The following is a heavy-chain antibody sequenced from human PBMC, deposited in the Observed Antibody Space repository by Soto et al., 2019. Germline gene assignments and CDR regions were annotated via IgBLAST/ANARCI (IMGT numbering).Heavy chain of an antibody. Sequence: PGGSLRLSCAASELTVSDYEMHLVRQSPGKGLEWVSYIGGSGGKTYYADSVRGRFTISRDNAKNSLYLQMKSLRAEATAVYYCVGHFHWDLLDYWGQGTLVTVSS. J-gene: IGHJ4*02. CDR1: ELTVSDYE. CDR3: VGHFHWDLLDY. V-gene: IGHV3-48*03. CDR2: IGGSGGKT. D-gene: IGHD1-26*01.